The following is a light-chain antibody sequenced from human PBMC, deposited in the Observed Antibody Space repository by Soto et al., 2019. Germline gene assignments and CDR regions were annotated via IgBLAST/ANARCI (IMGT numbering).Light chain of an antibody. CDR2: EVS. J-gene: IGLJ2*01. V-gene: IGLV2-8*01. CDR1: SSDVGGYNY. Sequence: QSALTQPPSASGSPGQSATISCTGTSSDVGGYNYVSWYQHHPGKAPRLMIYEVSKRPSGVPDRFSGSKSGNTASLTVSGLQAEDEADYYCSSYAGSNNFVVFGGGTKLT. CDR3: SSYAGSNNFVV.